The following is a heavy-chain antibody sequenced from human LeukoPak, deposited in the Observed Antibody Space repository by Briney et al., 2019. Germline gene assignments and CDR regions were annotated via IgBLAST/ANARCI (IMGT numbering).Heavy chain of an antibody. Sequence: GGSLRLSCAASGFTFSSYSMNWVRQAPGKGLEWVSYISSSSTISYADSVKDRFTISRDNAKNSLYLQLNSLRDEDTAVYYCAREVEGVYSYGLDDAFDIWGQGTMVTVSS. J-gene: IGHJ3*02. CDR2: ISSSSTI. V-gene: IGHV3-48*02. CDR1: GFTFSSYS. D-gene: IGHD5-18*01. CDR3: AREVEGVYSYGLDDAFDI.